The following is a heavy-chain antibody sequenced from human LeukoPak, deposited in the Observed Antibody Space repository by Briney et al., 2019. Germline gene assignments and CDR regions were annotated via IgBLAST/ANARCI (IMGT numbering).Heavy chain of an antibody. J-gene: IGHJ4*02. V-gene: IGHV3-48*03. CDR2: ISSSGSTI. Sequence: GGSLRLSCAASGFTFSSYEMNWVRQAPGKGLEWVSYISSSGSTIYYADSVKGRFTISRDNAKNSLYLQMNSLRAEDTAVYYCANVGPSNFDYWGQGTLVTVSS. CDR1: GFTFSSYE. D-gene: IGHD2-2*01. CDR3: ANVGPSNFDY.